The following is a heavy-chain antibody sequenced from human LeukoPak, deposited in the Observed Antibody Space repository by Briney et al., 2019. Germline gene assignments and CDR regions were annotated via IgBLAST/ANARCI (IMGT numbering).Heavy chain of an antibody. J-gene: IGHJ6*03. D-gene: IGHD1-26*01. CDR3: AKDGGTYPYFLDV. CDR2: TSSSDAGT. Sequence: GGSLRLSCAASGFTLNNYAMSWVRQAPGKGLEWVSATSSSDAGTYHADSVKGRFTISRDNSRDTLYLQMNSLRAEDTAIYICAKDGGTYPYFLDVWGKGTTVIVSS. V-gene: IGHV3-23*01. CDR1: GFTLNNYA.